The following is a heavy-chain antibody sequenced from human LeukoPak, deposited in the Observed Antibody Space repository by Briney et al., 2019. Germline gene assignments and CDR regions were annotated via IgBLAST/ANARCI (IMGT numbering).Heavy chain of an antibody. V-gene: IGHV3-48*01. J-gene: IGHJ4*02. Sequence: GGSLRLSCAASGFTFSSYSMNWVRQAPGKGLEWVSYISSSSSTIYYADSVKGRFTISRDNAKNSLYLQMNSLRAEDTAVYYCARDLERTVVTGNYWGQGTLVTVSS. D-gene: IGHD4-23*01. CDR1: GFTFSSYS. CDR2: ISSSSSTI. CDR3: ARDLERTVVTGNY.